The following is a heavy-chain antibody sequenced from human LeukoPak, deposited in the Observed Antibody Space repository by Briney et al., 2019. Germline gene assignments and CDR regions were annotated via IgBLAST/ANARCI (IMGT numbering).Heavy chain of an antibody. CDR1: GFSVTSNY. V-gene: IGHV3-53*01. Sequence: PGGSLRLSCAGSGFSVTSNYMSWVRQAPGKGLEWVSGIHSGGSAYYADSVKGRFTISRDNSKNTLYLQMNSLRVEDTAVYYCARNRGLSMWGQGTLVTVSS. J-gene: IGHJ4*02. CDR2: IHSGGSA. CDR3: ARNRGLSM. D-gene: IGHD2/OR15-2a*01.